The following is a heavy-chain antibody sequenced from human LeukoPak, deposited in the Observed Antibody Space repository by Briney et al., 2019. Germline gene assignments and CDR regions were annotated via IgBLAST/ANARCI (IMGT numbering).Heavy chain of an antibody. CDR3: ARCDVAVAARRFDP. V-gene: IGHV4-59*08. D-gene: IGHD6-19*01. CDR1: GGSISSYY. Sequence: SETLSLTCTVSGGSISSYYWNWIRQPPGKGLEWIGYIYYSGSTNYNPSLKSRVTISVDTSKNQFSLKLSSVSVADTAVYYCARCDVAVAARRFDPWGQGTLVTVSS. J-gene: IGHJ5*02. CDR2: IYYSGST.